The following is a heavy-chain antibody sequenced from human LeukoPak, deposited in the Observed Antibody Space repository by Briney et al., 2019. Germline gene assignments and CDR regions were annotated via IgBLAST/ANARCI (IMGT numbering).Heavy chain of an antibody. CDR1: GGSISSYN. D-gene: IGHD4-17*01. CDR3: ARSPSHDYGDYVGYFDY. CDR2: IYYSGST. V-gene: IGHV4-59*08. J-gene: IGHJ4*02. Sequence: SETLSLTCTVSGGSISSYNWSWIRQPPGKGLEWIGHIYYSGSTNYNPSLKSRVTISVDTSKNQFSLKLSSVTAADTAVYYCARSPSHDYGDYVGYFDYWGQGTLVTVSS.